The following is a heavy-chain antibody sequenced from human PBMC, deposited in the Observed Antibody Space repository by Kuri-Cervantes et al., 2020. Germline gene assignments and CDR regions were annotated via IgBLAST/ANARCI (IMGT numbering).Heavy chain of an antibody. J-gene: IGHJ6*02. CDR1: GYTFTGYY. Sequence: ASVKVSCKASGYTFTGYYMHWVRQAPGQGLEWMGWMNPNSGNTGYAQKFQGRVTMTRNTSISTAYMELSSLRSEDTAVYYCARMRTMVRLRREHYYYGMDVWGQGTTVTVSS. D-gene: IGHD3-10*01. CDR3: ARMRTMVRLRREHYYYGMDV. CDR2: MNPNSGNT. V-gene: IGHV1-8*02.